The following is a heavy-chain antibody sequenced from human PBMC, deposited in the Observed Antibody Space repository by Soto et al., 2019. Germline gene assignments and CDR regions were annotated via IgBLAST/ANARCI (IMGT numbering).Heavy chain of an antibody. V-gene: IGHV3-33*05. J-gene: IGHJ4*02. CDR2: TSYDGSNN. CDR3: ARWGTTVGLDV. Sequence: QVQLVESGGGVVQPGTSLRLSCVGSGFTFRSYVIHLVRQAPCKGLEWVALTSYDGSNNFYGDSVKGRFTISRDNSRNTEELQMDSLRLEDTALYYCARWGTTVGLDVWDQGTLVSVSS. CDR1: GFTFRSYV. D-gene: IGHD4-17*01.